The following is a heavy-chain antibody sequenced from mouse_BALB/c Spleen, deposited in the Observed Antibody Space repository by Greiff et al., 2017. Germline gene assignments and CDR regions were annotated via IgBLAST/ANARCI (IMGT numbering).Heavy chain of an antibody. Sequence: EVKLVESGGGLVKPGGSLKLSCAASGFTFSDYYMYWVRQTPEKRLEWVATISDGGSYTYYPDSVKGRFTISRDNAKNNLYLQMSSLKSEDTAMYYCARDGGLGRAWFAYWGQGTLVTVSA. J-gene: IGHJ3*01. CDR2: ISDGGSYT. CDR3: ARDGGLGRAWFAY. CDR1: GFTFSDYY. V-gene: IGHV5-4*02. D-gene: IGHD4-1*01.